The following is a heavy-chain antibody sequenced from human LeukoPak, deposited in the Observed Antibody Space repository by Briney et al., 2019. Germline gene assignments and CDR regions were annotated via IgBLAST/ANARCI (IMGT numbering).Heavy chain of an antibody. D-gene: IGHD3-3*01. V-gene: IGHV3-15*01. CDR3: TTGRTDDYYFDD. CDR1: GFTFTNAW. Sequence: GGSQRHYCAAAGFTFTNAWMNWARQAPGKGLEWVGRIKSQTDGGTTDYVAPVKGIFTISRDDSKNTLYLQMNSLKTDDTAVYYCTTGRTDDYYFDDWGQVILVTVSS. J-gene: IGHJ4*02. CDR2: IKSQTDGGTT.